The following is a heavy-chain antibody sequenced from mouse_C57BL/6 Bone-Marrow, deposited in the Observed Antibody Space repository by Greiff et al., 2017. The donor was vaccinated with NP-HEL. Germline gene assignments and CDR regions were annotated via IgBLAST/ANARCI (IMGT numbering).Heavy chain of an antibody. J-gene: IGHJ2*01. CDR2: IYPGDGDN. CDR1: GYAFSSSW. CDR3: ARSAWLLPYYFDY. D-gene: IGHD2-3*01. V-gene: IGHV1-82*01. Sequence: QVQLQQSGPELVKPGASVKISCKASGYAFSSSWMNWVKQRPGKGLEWIGRIYPGDGDNNYNGKFKGKATLTADTSSSTAYMQLSSLTSEDSAVYFCARSAWLLPYYFDYWGQGTTLTVSS.